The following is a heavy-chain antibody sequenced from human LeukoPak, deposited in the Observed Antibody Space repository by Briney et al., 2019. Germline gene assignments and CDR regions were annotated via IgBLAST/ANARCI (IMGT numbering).Heavy chain of an antibody. CDR3: ARLNGDYDVRRHPQMSYNHYGLDV. Sequence: SETLSLTCTVSGGSISSFYWSWIRQPPGGGLEWLGYVYSSGSTKYNPSLNGRITVSVDSSRNETSVTAADTAVYFCARLNGDYDVRRHPQMSYNHYGLDVWGQGTTVTVSS. J-gene: IGHJ6*02. CDR2: VYSSGST. D-gene: IGHD4-17*01. CDR1: GGSISSFY. V-gene: IGHV4-4*08.